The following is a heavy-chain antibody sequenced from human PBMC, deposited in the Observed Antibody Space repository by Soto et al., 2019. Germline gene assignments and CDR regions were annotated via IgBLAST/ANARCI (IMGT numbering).Heavy chain of an antibody. CDR3: ARVVGDTQMEFDY. CDR2: IKQDGSEK. CDR1: GFTFSSYW. D-gene: IGHD1-26*01. V-gene: IGHV3-7*01. J-gene: IGHJ4*02. Sequence: PGGSLRLSCAASGFTFSSYWMTWVRQAPGKGLEWVANIKQDGSEKYYVDSVRGRFTMSRDNAKNSLYLQMNSLRAEDTAVYYCARVVGDTQMEFDYWGQGTLVTVSS.